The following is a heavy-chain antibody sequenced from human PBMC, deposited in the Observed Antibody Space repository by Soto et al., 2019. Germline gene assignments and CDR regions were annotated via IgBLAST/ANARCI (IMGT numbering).Heavy chain of an antibody. D-gene: IGHD3-10*01. V-gene: IGHV4-4*07. CDR3: ARGGSDSYGLDV. Sequence: SETLSLTCTVSGGSISSYYWSWIRQSAGKGLEWIGRIYNGGNTQYNPSLKSRVTMSADTSKNQFSLRLNSVTAADTAVYYCARGGSDSYGLDVWGQGTTVTVSS. J-gene: IGHJ6*02. CDR2: IYNGGNT. CDR1: GGSISSYY.